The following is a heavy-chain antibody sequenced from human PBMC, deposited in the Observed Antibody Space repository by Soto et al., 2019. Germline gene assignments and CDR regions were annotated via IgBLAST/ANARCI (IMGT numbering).Heavy chain of an antibody. Sequence: GSLRLSCAASGFTFSNYGMHRARQAPGKGLEWVAAILYDGSNKYYTDSVQGRFTISRDNSKNTLYLQMDSLRAEDTAVYYCARRTYYLDYKGQGTVVTASS. J-gene: IGHJ4*02. CDR1: GFTFSNYG. V-gene: IGHV3-33*01. CDR2: ILYDGSNK. CDR3: ARRTYYLDY.